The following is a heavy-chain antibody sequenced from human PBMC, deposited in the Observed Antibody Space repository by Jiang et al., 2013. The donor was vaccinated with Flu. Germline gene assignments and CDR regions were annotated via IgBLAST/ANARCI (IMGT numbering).Heavy chain of an antibody. CDR2: INAGNGDT. D-gene: IGHD1-26*01. CDR3: ARDSTWATGFDY. V-gene: IGHV1-3*01. J-gene: IGHJ4*02. CDR1: GYTFTSYA. Sequence: GAEVKKPGASVKVSCKASGYTFTSYAMHWVRQAPGQRLEWMGWINAGNGDTKYSQKFQGRVTITRDTSASTAYMELSSLRSEDTAVYYCARDSTWATGFDYWGQGTLVTVSS.